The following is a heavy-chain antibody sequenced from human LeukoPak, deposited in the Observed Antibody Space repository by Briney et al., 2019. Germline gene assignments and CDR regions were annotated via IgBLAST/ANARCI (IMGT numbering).Heavy chain of an antibody. Sequence: SETLSLTCAVSGGSFSGYYWTWIRQPPGKGLEWIGEINHRGNANYNPSLKSRVTISLDMSENHFSLKLTSVTAADTAVYYCARGQGTVTTHWGQGTLVTVSS. V-gene: IGHV4-34*01. J-gene: IGHJ4*02. CDR3: ARGQGTVTTH. CDR1: GGSFSGYY. CDR2: INHRGNA. D-gene: IGHD4-17*01.